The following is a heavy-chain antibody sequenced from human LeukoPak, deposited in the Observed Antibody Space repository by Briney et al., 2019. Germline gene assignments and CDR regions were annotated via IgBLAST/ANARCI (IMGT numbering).Heavy chain of an antibody. J-gene: IGHJ6*02. CDR3: ARGPYYDILTGYHYYGMDV. Sequence: PGGSLRLSCAASGFTFSSYEMNWVRQAPGKGLEWVSYISSSGSTIYYADSVKGRFTNSRDNAKNSLYLQMNSLRAEDTAVYYCARGPYYDILTGYHYYGMDVWGQGTTFTVSS. CDR1: GFTFSSYE. D-gene: IGHD3-9*01. CDR2: ISSSGSTI. V-gene: IGHV3-48*03.